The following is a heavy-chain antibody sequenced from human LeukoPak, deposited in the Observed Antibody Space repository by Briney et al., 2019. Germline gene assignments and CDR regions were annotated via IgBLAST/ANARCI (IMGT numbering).Heavy chain of an antibody. Sequence: GGSLRLSGAASGFTVRGSAIDWVRQSSGKVLDFGGRIRSKANSYATAYAASVKGRFTISRDDSKNTAYLQMNSLKTEDTAVYYCTRVRRGVDYYYYMDVWGKGTTVTVSS. CDR1: GFTVRGSA. J-gene: IGHJ6*03. CDR3: TRVRRGVDYYYYMDV. D-gene: IGHD3-10*01. CDR2: IRSKANSYAT. V-gene: IGHV3-73*01.